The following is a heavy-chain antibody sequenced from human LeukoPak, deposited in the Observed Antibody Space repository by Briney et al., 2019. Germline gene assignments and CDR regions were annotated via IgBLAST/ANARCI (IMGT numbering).Heavy chain of an antibody. J-gene: IGHJ4*02. CDR3: ANGDAGRPSEGLDY. Sequence: PGGSLRLSCAASGFTFSSYAMSWVRQAPGKGLEWVSAISGSGGSTYYADSVKGRFTISRDNSKNTLYLQMSSLRAEDTAVYYCANGDAGRPSEGLDYWGRGTLVTVSS. CDR2: ISGSGGST. D-gene: IGHD6-6*01. V-gene: IGHV3-23*01. CDR1: GFTFSSYA.